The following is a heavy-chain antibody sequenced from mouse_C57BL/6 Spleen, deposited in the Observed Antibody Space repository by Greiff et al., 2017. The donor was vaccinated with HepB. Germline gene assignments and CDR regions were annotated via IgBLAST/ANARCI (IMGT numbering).Heavy chain of an antibody. CDR1: GYSITSGYY. J-gene: IGHJ1*03. CDR3: ARGDYDERVYWYFDV. CDR2: ISYDGSN. Sequence: ESGPGLVKPSQSLSLTCSVTGYSITSGYYWNWIRQFPGNKLEWMGYISYDGSNNYNPSLKNRISITRDTSKNQFFLKLNSVTTEDTATYYCARGDYDERVYWYFDVWGTGTTVTVSS. D-gene: IGHD2-4*01. V-gene: IGHV3-6*01.